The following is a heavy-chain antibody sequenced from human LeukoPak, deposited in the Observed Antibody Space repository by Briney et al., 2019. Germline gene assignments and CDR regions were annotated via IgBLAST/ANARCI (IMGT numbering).Heavy chain of an antibody. V-gene: IGHV3-23*01. J-gene: IGHJ3*02. Sequence: GSLRLSCAASRFTFSTYAMRLVRQAPGKGLGWVSAISGSGGSTYYADSVKGRFTISRDNSKNTLYLQLNSLRAEDTAVYYCAKERWTTTAFDIWGQGTMVTVSS. CDR2: ISGSGGST. CDR3: AKERWTTTAFDI. CDR1: RFTFSTYA. D-gene: IGHD3/OR15-3a*01.